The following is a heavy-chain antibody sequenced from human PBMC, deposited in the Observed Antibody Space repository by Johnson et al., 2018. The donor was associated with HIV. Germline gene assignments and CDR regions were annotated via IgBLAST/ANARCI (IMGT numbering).Heavy chain of an antibody. D-gene: IGHD2-21*02. V-gene: IGHV3-20*04. CDR1: GFNFDDYG. Sequence: VQLVESGGGLVQPGGSLRLSCAASGFNFDDYGMSWVRQVPGKGLEWVSGINWNGGSTTYADSVKGRFTISRDNAKNSLYLQMNSLRAEDTAVYYCARDHVMVVTPGDCFDIWGQGTMVTVSS. CDR2: INWNGGST. J-gene: IGHJ3*02. CDR3: ARDHVMVVTPGDCFDI.